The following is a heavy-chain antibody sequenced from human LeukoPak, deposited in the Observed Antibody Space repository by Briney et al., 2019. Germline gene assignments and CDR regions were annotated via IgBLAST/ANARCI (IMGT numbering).Heavy chain of an antibody. CDR2: TKVDGSEK. CDR1: GFTFSNFW. Sequence: GGSLRLSCAASGFTFSNFWMSWVRQAPGKGLEWVANTKVDGSEKYYVDSVKGRFTISRDNAENSLYLQMNSLRAEDTAVYYCARKTGTTGEAFDYWGQGTQVTVSS. V-gene: IGHV3-7*03. J-gene: IGHJ4*02. CDR3: ARKTGTTGEAFDY. D-gene: IGHD1-1*01.